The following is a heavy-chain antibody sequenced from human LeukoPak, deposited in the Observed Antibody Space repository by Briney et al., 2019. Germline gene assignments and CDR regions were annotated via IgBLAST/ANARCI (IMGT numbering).Heavy chain of an antibody. CDR2: IIPILGIA. D-gene: IGHD1-26*01. J-gene: IGHJ4*02. CDR3: ARDHSGSYDMDY. Sequence: ASVKVSCKASGGTFSSYAISWVRQAPGQGLEWMGRIIPILGIANYAQKFQGRVTITADKSTGTAYMELSSLRSEDTAVYYCARDHSGSYDMDYWGQGTLVTVSS. CDR1: GGTFSSYA. V-gene: IGHV1-69*04.